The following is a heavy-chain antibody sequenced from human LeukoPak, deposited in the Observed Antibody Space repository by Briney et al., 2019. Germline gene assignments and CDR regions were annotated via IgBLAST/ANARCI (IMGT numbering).Heavy chain of an antibody. J-gene: IGHJ4*02. Sequence: PGGSLRLSCAASGLTFSIYAMHWVRQAPGKGLEHVSGISYNGSQTYYGNSVEDRFTIYRDNAKNTVYLQMASLRVDDMAVYYCVRDRGGSGWYYFDYWGQGTPVTVSS. CDR1: GLTFSIYA. CDR3: VRDRGGSGWYYFDY. V-gene: IGHV3-64*01. D-gene: IGHD6-19*01. CDR2: ISYNGSQT.